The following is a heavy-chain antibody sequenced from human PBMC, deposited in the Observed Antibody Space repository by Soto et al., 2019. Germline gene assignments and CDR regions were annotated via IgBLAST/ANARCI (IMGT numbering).Heavy chain of an antibody. D-gene: IGHD2-2*01. Sequence: PGGSLRLSCAASGFTFSSYAMSWVRQAPGKGLEWVSAISGSGGSTYYADSVKGRFTISRDNSKNTLYLQMNSLRAEDTAVYYCAKDLRYEDIVVVPAASPFDDSARRTLVTVAS. CDR3: AKDLRYEDIVVVPAASPFDD. CDR2: ISGSGGST. V-gene: IGHV3-23*01. CDR1: GFTFSSYA. J-gene: IGHJ5*02.